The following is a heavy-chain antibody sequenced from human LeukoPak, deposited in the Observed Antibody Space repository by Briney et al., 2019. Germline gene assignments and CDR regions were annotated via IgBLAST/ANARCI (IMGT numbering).Heavy chain of an antibody. V-gene: IGHV3-21*01. J-gene: IGHJ6*04. CDR3: AREDGRGDYYYYGMDV. Sequence: PGGSLRLSCAASGFTFSSYSMNGVRQAPGKGLEWVSSISSSSSYIYYADSVKGRFTISRDNAKNSLYLQMNSLRAEDTAVYYCAREDGRGDYYYYGMDVWGKGTTVTVSS. CDR1: GFTFSSYS. CDR2: ISSSSSYI. D-gene: IGHD3-16*01.